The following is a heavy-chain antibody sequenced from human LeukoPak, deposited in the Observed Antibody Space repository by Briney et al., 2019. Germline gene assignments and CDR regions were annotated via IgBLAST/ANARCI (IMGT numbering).Heavy chain of an antibody. CDR3: ARYRYCSGGSCYEAVV. D-gene: IGHD2-15*01. CDR1: GYTFTSYG. J-gene: IGHJ4*02. V-gene: IGHV1-18*01. CDR2: ISAYNGNT. Sequence: GASVKVSCKASGYTFTSYGISWVRQAPGQGLEWMGWISAYNGNTNYAQKLQGRVTMTTDTSTSTAYMELRSLRSDDTAVYYCARYRYCSGGSCYEAVVWGQGTLVTVSS.